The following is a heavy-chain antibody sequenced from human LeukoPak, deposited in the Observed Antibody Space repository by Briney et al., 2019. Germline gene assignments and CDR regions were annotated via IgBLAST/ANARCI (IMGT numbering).Heavy chain of an antibody. CDR3: AREGWDYYDSSGKAYYYYGMDV. Sequence: GGSLRLSCAASGFTFSKTWMSWVRQTPEKGLEWVANIKEDGSAEYYVDSVKGRFTISRNNSKNTLYLQMNSLRAEDTAVYYCAREGWDYYDSSGKAYYYYGMDVWGQGTTVTVSS. CDR1: GFTFSKTW. J-gene: IGHJ6*02. V-gene: IGHV3-7*01. D-gene: IGHD3-22*01. CDR2: IKEDGSAE.